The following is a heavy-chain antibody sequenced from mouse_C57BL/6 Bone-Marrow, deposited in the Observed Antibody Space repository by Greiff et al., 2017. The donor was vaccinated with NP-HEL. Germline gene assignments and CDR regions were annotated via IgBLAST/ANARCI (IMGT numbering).Heavy chain of an antibody. J-gene: IGHJ4*01. CDR3: ANHYYGSSFYAMDY. V-gene: IGHV3-6*01. CDR2: ISYDGSN. D-gene: IGHD1-1*01. Sequence: EVQLQQSGPGLVKPSQSLSLTCSVTGYSITSGYYWNWIRQFPGNKLEWMGYISYDGSNNYNPSLKNRISITRDTSKNQFFLKLNSVTTEDTATYYCANHYYGSSFYAMDYWGQGTSVTVSS. CDR1: GYSITSGYY.